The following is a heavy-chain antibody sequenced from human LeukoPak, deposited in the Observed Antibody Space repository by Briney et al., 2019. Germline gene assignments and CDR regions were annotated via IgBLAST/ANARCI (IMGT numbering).Heavy chain of an antibody. CDR1: GFTFSSYA. V-gene: IGHV3-23*01. CDR2: MSGTGGRT. J-gene: IGHJ4*02. Sequence: PGGSLRLSCGASGFTFSSYAMSWVRQPPGKGLEWVSTMSGTGGRTYYADSVKGRFTISRDNSKNTVFLQMNSLRAEDTAIYYCAKKHLLSNIWDSWGPGTLVTVSS. CDR3: AKKHLLSNIWDS. D-gene: IGHD6-13*01.